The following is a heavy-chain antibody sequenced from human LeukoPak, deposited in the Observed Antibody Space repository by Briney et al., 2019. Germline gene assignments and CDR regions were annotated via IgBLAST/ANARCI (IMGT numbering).Heavy chain of an antibody. J-gene: IGHJ3*02. D-gene: IGHD3-22*01. CDR1: GGSISSSSW. V-gene: IGHV4-4*02. CDR2: IYHSGST. Sequence: SETLSLTCAVSGGSISSSSWWSWVRQPPGKGLEWIGEIYHSGSTNYKPSLRSRVTISVDTSKNQFSLKLSSVTAADTAVYYCASLGYDSSGYSPSGAFDIWGQGTMVTVSS. CDR3: ASLGYDSSGYSPSGAFDI.